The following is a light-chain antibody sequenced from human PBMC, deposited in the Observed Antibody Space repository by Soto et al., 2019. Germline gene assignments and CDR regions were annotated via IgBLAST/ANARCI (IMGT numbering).Light chain of an antibody. CDR3: CSYTSDLTPYV. CDR1: SSDIGGHDD. Sequence: QSVLNPPTSLSGSPGQSIPISCTVTSSDIGGHDDVSWYQQHPGKVPKLLIYGVTDRPSGVSNRFSGSKSGNVASLTISGLQAEDEADYYCCSYTSDLTPYVFGTGTKVTVL. V-gene: IGLV2-14*03. J-gene: IGLJ1*01. CDR2: GVT.